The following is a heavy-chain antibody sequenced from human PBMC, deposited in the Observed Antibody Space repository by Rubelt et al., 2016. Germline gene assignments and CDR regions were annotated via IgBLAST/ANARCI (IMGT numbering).Heavy chain of an antibody. CDR2: ISAYNGHT. J-gene: IGHJ2*01. V-gene: IGHV1-18*01. CDR1: GYTFTSYG. D-gene: IGHD6-6*01. CDR3: ARDRIRIAARQGWYFDL. Sequence: QVQLVQSGAEVKKPGASVKVSCKASGYTFTSYGISWVRQAPGQGLEWMGWISAYNGHTNYAQKLQARDTMTTDASTSTAYMELRSLRSDDTAVYYCARDRIRIAARQGWYFDLWGRGTLVTVSS.